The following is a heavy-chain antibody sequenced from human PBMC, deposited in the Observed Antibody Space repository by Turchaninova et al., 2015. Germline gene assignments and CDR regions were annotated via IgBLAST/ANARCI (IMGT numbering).Heavy chain of an antibody. V-gene: IGHV4-34*01. CDR2: INQSGST. D-gene: IGHD6-19*01. CDR1: GGSFSGYY. J-gene: IGHJ4*02. CDR3: ARRSSGRAPFRY. Sequence: QVQLQQWGAGLSKPSETLSLTCAVYGGSFSGYYWSWIRPPPGKGLALIGEINQSGSTNYNPSLKSLFTRSGATTKSPVSLELGSVTAADTAVYYCARRSSGRAPFRYWGQGTLVTVSS.